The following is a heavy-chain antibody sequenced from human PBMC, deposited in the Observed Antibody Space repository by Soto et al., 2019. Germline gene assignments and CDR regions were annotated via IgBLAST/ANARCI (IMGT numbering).Heavy chain of an antibody. D-gene: IGHD1-26*01. J-gene: IGHJ4*02. CDR3: AGIYSGSPGGALRY. V-gene: IGHV4-31*03. CDR1: GGSISSGGYY. Sequence: QVQLQESGPALVKPSQTLSLTCTVSGGSISSGGYYWSWIRQHPGKGLEWIGYIYYSGSTYYNPPLQSRVTISVETSKNQFSLKLSSVTAADTAVYYCAGIYSGSPGGALRYWGQGTLVTVSS. CDR2: IYYSGST.